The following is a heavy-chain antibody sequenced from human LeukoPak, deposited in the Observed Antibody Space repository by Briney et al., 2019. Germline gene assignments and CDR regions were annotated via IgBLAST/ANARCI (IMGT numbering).Heavy chain of an antibody. J-gene: IGHJ4*02. D-gene: IGHD6-13*01. CDR2: IYYSGST. V-gene: IGHV4-59*12. CDR1: GGSISSYY. Sequence: SETLSLTCTVSGGSISSYYWIWIRQFPGKGLEWIGSIYYSGSTYYNPSLKSRVTISVDTSKNQFSLKLSSVTAADTAVYYCARAIAAAGLYFDYWGQGTLVTVSS. CDR3: ARAIAAAGLYFDY.